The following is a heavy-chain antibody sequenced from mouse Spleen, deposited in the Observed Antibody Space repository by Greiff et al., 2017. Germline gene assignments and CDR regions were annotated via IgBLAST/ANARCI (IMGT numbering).Heavy chain of an antibody. CDR1: GYAFSSYW. CDR2: IYPGDGDT. CDR3: ARRNYRYDGGGDY. D-gene: IGHD2-14*01. Sequence: VQLQQSGAELVKPGASVKISCKASGYAFSSYWMNWVKQRPGKGLEWIGQIYPGDGDTNYNGKFKGKATLTADKSSSTAYMQLSSLTSEDSAVYFWARRNYRYDGGGDYWGQGTTLTVSS. J-gene: IGHJ2*01. V-gene: IGHV1-80*01.